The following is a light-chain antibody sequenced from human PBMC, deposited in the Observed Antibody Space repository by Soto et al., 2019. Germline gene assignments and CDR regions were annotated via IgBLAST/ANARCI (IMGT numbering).Light chain of an antibody. V-gene: IGKV3-15*01. J-gene: IGKJ1*01. CDR1: QSVSSN. Sequence: EIVMTQSPATLSVSPGERATLSCSASQSVSSNLAWYQQKPGQPPRLLIYAASTRATDVPARFSGGGSETEFTLTISSLQSEDFAVYFCQQYNIWPLWTFGQGTKVDIK. CDR3: QQYNIWPLWT. CDR2: AAS.